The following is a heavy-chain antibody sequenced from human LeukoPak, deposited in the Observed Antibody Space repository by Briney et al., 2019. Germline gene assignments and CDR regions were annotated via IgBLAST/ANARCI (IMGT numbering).Heavy chain of an antibody. CDR2: ISAYNRNT. V-gene: IGHV1-18*01. D-gene: IGHD3-10*01. CDR3: ARQVDSTMALPDY. Sequence: GASVKVSRKASGYTFTSYGVTWVRQAPGQGLEWMGWISAYNRNTNYAQKLQGRVTMTTDTSTSTAYMELRSLRSDDTAVYYCARQVDSTMALPDYWGQGTLVTVSS. J-gene: IGHJ4*02. CDR1: GYTFTSYG.